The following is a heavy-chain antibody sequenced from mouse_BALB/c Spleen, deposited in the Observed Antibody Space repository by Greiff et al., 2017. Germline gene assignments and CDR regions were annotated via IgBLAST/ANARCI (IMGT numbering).Heavy chain of an antibody. D-gene: IGHD2-1*01. CDR3: ARRRIYYGNYEEGLNAMDY. J-gene: IGHJ4*01. V-gene: IGHV1-18*01. CDR2: INPNNGGT. Sequence: EVQLVESGPELVKPGASVKIPCKASGYTFTDYNMDWVKQSHGKSLEWIGDINPNNGGTIYNQKFKGKATLTVDKSSSTAYMELRSLTSEDTAVYYCARRRIYYGNYEEGLNAMDYWGQGTSVTVSS. CDR1: GYTFTDYN.